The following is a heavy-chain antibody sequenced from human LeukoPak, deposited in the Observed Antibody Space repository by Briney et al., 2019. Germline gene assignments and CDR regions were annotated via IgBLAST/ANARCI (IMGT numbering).Heavy chain of an antibody. Sequence: ASVKVSCKASGGTSSSYTISWVRQAPGQGLEWMGRIVPILGIANYAQKFQGRVTITADKSTSTAYMELSSLRSEDTAVYYCARDIEDGSGYFNWFDPWGQGTLVTVSS. V-gene: IGHV1-69*04. CDR3: ARDIEDGSGYFNWFDP. CDR1: GGTSSSYT. CDR2: IVPILGIA. D-gene: IGHD3-10*01. J-gene: IGHJ5*02.